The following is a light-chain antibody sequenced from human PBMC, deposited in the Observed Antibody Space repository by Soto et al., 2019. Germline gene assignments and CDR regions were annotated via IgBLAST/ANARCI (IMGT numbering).Light chain of an antibody. CDR3: QYHGSSPIT. CDR2: AAS. Sequence: EIVLTQSPGTLSLSPGERATLSCRASQSVSSSYLAWYQQKPGQAPRLLIYAASTRATDIPARFSGSGSGTDFTLTISRLEPEDFALFYCQYHGSSPITFGQGTRLEIK. J-gene: IGKJ5*01. CDR1: QSVSSSY. V-gene: IGKV3-20*01.